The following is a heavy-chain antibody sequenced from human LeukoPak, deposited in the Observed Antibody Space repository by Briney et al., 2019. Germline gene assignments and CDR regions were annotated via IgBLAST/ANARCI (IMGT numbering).Heavy chain of an antibody. CDR1: GYTFTDYY. CDR2: INPHSGVT. J-gene: IGHJ2*01. D-gene: IGHD4-23*01. V-gene: IGHV1-2*02. Sequence: ASVKVSCKASGYTFTDYYMHWVRQAPGLGLEWMGWINPHSGVTNYAQNFQGRVTVTRDTSISTAYMELSSLRSDDTAVYYCATDIGNSEGDFDLWGRGTLVTVFS. CDR3: ATDIGNSEGDFDL.